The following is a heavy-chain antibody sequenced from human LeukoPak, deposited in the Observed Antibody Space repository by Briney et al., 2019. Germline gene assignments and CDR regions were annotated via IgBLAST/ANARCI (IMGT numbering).Heavy chain of an antibody. V-gene: IGHV3-30*02. CDR2: IRYDGSNK. J-gene: IGHJ6*03. Sequence: PGGSLRLSCAASGFTFSSYDIHWVRQAPGKGLEWVAFIRYDGSNKYYADSVKGRFTISRDNSKNTLYLQMNSLRAEDTAVYYCAKAPRFGDHATEYYYYYMDVWGKGTTVTVSS. CDR1: GFTFSSYD. D-gene: IGHD3-3*01. CDR3: AKAPRFGDHATEYYYYYMDV.